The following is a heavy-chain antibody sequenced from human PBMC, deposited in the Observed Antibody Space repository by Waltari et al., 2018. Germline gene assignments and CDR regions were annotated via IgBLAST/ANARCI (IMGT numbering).Heavy chain of an antibody. V-gene: IGHV4-4*02. D-gene: IGHD2-15*01. CDR3: ARDRGRGIYLDS. CDR1: GDSMSSTYW. J-gene: IGHJ4*02. CDR2: VQRSGRT. Sequence: QLQLQESGPRLVKPSGTLSLTCAVSGDSMSSTYWWSWIRQPPGKGLEWVGQVQRSGRTNYNPSFASRVTMSFDTYNNQFSLKVTSVTAADSAVYYCARDRGRGIYLDSWGPGTLVTVSP.